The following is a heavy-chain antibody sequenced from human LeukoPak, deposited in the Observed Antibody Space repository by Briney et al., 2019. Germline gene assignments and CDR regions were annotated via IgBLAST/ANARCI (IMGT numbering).Heavy chain of an antibody. CDR2: IYSGGST. J-gene: IGHJ6*03. Sequence: GGSLRLSCAASGFTVSSNYMSWVRQAPGKGLEWVSIIYSGGSTFYADSVKGRFTISRDNAKNSLYLQMNSLRAEDTAVYYCARVYDFWSGYSGYYMDVWGKGTTVTVSS. D-gene: IGHD3-3*01. V-gene: IGHV3-53*01. CDR1: GFTVSSNY. CDR3: ARVYDFWSGYSGYYMDV.